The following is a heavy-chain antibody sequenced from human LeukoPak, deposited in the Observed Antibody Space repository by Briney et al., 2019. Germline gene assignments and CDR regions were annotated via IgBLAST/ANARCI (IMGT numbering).Heavy chain of an antibody. CDR1: GFTVSGNY. CDR2: TYGDGST. D-gene: IGHD6-19*01. J-gene: IGHJ6*03. Sequence: GGSLRLSCAASGFTVSGNYMTWVRQAPGMGLEWVSVTYGDGSTSYADSVKDRFTISRDISKNTFFLQMNSLRAEDTAVYYCAREWTSGWNSNYYYMDVWGKGTTVTISS. CDR3: AREWTSGWNSNYYYMDV. V-gene: IGHV3-66*01.